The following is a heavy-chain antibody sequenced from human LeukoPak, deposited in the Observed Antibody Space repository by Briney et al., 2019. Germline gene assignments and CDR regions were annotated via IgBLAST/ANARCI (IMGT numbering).Heavy chain of an antibody. CDR1: GYNFITYW. Sequence: GESLKISCTGSGYNFITYWIAWVRQVPGKGLEWMGIIYPGDSDIRYSPSFRGQVTISADKSISTAFLQWSSLKASDTAMYYCVRGGGEQQVDSWGQGTRVTVPS. D-gene: IGHD1/OR15-1a*01. J-gene: IGHJ4*02. V-gene: IGHV5-51*01. CDR2: IYPGDSDI. CDR3: VRGGGEQQVDS.